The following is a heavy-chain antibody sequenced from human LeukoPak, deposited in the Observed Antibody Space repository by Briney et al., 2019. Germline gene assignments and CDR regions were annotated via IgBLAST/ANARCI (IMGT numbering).Heavy chain of an antibody. CDR2: IRSKANSCAT. CDR3: TGMWIQLWLSSEAFDI. D-gene: IGHD5-18*01. V-gene: IGHV3-73*01. CDR1: GLPFSGSA. Sequence: GRSLRLSCAASGLPFSGSAMHWARQASGKGLEGVGRIRSKANSCATAYAASVKGRFTISRDDSKNTAYLQMNSLKTEDTAVYYCTGMWIQLWLSSEAFDIWGQGTMVTVSS. J-gene: IGHJ3*02.